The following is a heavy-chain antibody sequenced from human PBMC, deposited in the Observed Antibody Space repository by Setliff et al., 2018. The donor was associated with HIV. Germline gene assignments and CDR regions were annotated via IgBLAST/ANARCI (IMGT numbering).Heavy chain of an antibody. CDR3: ARGRYRDGYDY. V-gene: IGHV4-59*01. D-gene: IGHD5-18*01. Sequence: PSETLSLTCGVSGVSISSYYWSWIRQPPGKRLEWIGYIDHSGYTTYNPSLKSRVTTSLDTSKNQVSLKLSSVAAADTAVYYCARGRYRDGYDYWGQGTLVTVS. J-gene: IGHJ4*02. CDR1: GVSISSYY. CDR2: IDHSGYT.